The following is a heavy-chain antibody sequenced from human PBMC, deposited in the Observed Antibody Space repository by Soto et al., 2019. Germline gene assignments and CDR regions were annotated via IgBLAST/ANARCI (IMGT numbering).Heavy chain of an antibody. CDR2: ISRSSSFI. CDR3: ARDGVRQLVGLGMDV. CDR1: GLTFITYS. J-gene: IGHJ6*02. D-gene: IGHD6-6*01. Sequence: GGSHRLSCAASGLTFITYSMNWVRQATGKGLEWVSSISRSSSFIYYADSVKGRFTISRDDAKNSLYLQMNSLRAEDTAVYYCARDGVRQLVGLGMDVWGQGTTVTVSS. V-gene: IGHV3-21*01.